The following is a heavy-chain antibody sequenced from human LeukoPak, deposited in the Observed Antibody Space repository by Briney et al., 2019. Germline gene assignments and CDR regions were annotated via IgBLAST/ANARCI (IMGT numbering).Heavy chain of an antibody. CDR1: GGSISSSSYY. Sequence: SETLSLTCTVSGGSISSSSYYWGWIRQPPGKGLEWIGSICYSGSTYYNPSLKSRVTISVDTSKNQFSLKLSSVTAADTAVYYCARREEEMASPGFDYWGQGTLVTVSS. CDR2: ICYSGST. V-gene: IGHV4-39*01. CDR3: ARREEEMASPGFDY. J-gene: IGHJ4*02. D-gene: IGHD5-24*01.